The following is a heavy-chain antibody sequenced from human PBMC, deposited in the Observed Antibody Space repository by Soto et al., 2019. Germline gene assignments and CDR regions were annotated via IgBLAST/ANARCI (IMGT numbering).Heavy chain of an antibody. D-gene: IGHD6-13*01. J-gene: IGHJ4*02. V-gene: IGHV3-53*01. CDR2: IYSGGST. CDR3: TKEGYSSSSPY. CDR1: GFTVSSYS. Sequence: GGSLRLSCVASGFTVSSYSMSWVRQAPGKGLEWVSGIYSGGSTIYADSVKGRFTISRDRSKNALHLQMNSLRAEDTAVYYCTKEGYSSSSPYWGQGTLVTVSS.